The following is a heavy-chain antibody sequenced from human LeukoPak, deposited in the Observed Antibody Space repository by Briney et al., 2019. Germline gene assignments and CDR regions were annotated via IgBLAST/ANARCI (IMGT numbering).Heavy chain of an antibody. D-gene: IGHD4-17*01. V-gene: IGHV3-30-3*01. CDR2: ISYDGSNK. J-gene: IGHJ6*02. CDR3: ARGRRATTVTTIFTNYYYYGMDA. CDR1: GFTFSSYA. Sequence: GGSLRLSCAASGFTFSSYAMHWVRQAPGKGLEWVAVISYDGSNKYYADSVKGRFTISRDNSKNTLYLQMNSLRAEDTAVYYCARGRRATTVTTIFTNYYYYGMDAWGQGTTVTVSS.